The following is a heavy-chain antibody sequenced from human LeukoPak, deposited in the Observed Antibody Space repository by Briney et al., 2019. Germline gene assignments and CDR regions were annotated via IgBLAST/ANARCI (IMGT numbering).Heavy chain of an antibody. D-gene: IGHD5-12*01. CDR2: IRYDGSNK. J-gene: IGHJ4*02. CDR3: ARDLGGYTLDYCFDY. V-gene: IGHV3-30*02. Sequence: GGSLRLSCAASGFTFSSYGMHWVRQAPGKGLEWVAFIRYDGSNKYYADSVKGRFTISRDNSKNTLYLQMNSLRAEDTAVYYCARDLGGYTLDYCFDYWGQGTLVTVSS. CDR1: GFTFSSYG.